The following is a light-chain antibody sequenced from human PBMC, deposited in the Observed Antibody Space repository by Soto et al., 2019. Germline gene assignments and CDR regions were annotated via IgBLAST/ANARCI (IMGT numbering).Light chain of an antibody. Sequence: IQVPQSPSSLYASLGDRVTIPCRASQSISSCLDWYQQKPGKAPNLLIYKASSLESGVPSRFSGSRSGTEFTLTISSLQPDDFATYLCQQYNSYPWTFGQGTKVDIK. J-gene: IGKJ1*01. V-gene: IGKV1-5*03. CDR2: KAS. CDR3: QQYNSYPWT. CDR1: QSISSC.